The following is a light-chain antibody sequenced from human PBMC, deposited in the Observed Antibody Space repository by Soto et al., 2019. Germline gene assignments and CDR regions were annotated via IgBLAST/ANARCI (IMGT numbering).Light chain of an antibody. Sequence: QSALTQPASVSGSTGRSITISCTGASSDVGGYNYVSWYQQHPGKAPKLMIYEVSSRPSEVSNRFSGSRSGNTASLTISGLQAEDEGYYYCSSYTSGSTLVVFGGGTKLTV. V-gene: IGLV2-14*01. J-gene: IGLJ2*01. CDR2: EVS. CDR3: SSYTSGSTLVV. CDR1: SSDVGGYNY.